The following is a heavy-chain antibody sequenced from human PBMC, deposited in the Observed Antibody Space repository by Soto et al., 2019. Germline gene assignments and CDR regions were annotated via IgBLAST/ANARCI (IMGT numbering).Heavy chain of an antibody. D-gene: IGHD1-1*01. CDR1: GYTFTGYY. J-gene: IGHJ6*02. CDR3: ASASNWNSGYYYYGMDV. Sequence: ASVKVSCKASGYTFTGYYMHWVRQAPGQGLEWMGWINPNNGGTNYAQKFQGRVTMTRDTSISTAYMELSRLRSDDTAVYYCASASNWNSGYYYYGMDVWGQGTTVTVSS. CDR2: INPNNGGT. V-gene: IGHV1-2*02.